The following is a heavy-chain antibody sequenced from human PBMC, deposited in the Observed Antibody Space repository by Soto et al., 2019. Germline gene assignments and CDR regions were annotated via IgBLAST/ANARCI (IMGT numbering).Heavy chain of an antibody. Sequence: PSETLSLTCAVSGGSISSYDWSWVRQPPGKGLEWIGYIYYSGSTNYNPSLQSRVTISVDTSKNQFSLKLSSVPVADTAVYYCARADGRYWGQGTLVPVSS. CDR2: IYYSGST. J-gene: IGHJ4*02. V-gene: IGHV4-59*01. CDR3: ARADGRY. CDR1: GGSISSYD.